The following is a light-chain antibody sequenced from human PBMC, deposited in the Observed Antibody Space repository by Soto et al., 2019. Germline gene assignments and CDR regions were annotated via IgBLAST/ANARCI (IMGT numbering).Light chain of an antibody. CDR2: AAS. V-gene: IGKV1-39*01. Sequence: DIQMTQSPSSLSASVGDRVTITCRASQSISSYLNWYQQKPGKVPKLLIYAASSWQGGVPSRFSGSGSGTDFTLTISSLQPEDFATYYCQQSFSAPWTFGQGTKVDI. CDR3: QQSFSAPWT. J-gene: IGKJ1*01. CDR1: QSISSY.